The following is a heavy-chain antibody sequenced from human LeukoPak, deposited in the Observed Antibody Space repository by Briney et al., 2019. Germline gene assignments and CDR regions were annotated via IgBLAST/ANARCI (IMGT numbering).Heavy chain of an antibody. CDR2: IYYSGST. Sequence: ETLSLTCTVSGGSISSYYWTWIRQPPGKGLEWIGYIYYSGSTNYNPSLKNRVTLSVDTSRNQLSLQLSSVTTADTAVYYCVRGPYGASISKWFDPWGQGTLVIVSS. CDR3: VRGPYGASISKWFDP. V-gene: IGHV4-59*01. D-gene: IGHD4/OR15-4a*01. J-gene: IGHJ5*02. CDR1: GGSISSYY.